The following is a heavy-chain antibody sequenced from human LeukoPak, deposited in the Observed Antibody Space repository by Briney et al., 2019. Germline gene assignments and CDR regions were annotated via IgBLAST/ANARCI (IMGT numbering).Heavy chain of an antibody. J-gene: IGHJ4*02. CDR3: ARNSGYDSRGFHY. CDR1: GFTFSSYS. V-gene: IGHV3-21*01. CDR2: ISSSSSYI. D-gene: IGHD5-12*01. Sequence: GGSLRLSCAASGFTFSSYSMNWVRQAPGKGLGWVSSISSSSSYIYYADSVKGRFTISRDNAKNSLYLQMNSLRAEDTAVYYCARNSGYDSRGFHYWGQGTLVTVSS.